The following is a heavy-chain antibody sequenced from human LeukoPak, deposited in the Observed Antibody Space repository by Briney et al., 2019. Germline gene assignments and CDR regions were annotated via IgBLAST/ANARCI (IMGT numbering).Heavy chain of an antibody. CDR3: ARDSGYDLRVLDYYGMDV. J-gene: IGHJ6*02. CDR2: INPSGGST. Sequence: ASVKVSCKAPGYTFTSYYMHWVRQAPGQGLEWMGIINPSGGSTSYAQKFQGRVTMTRDTSTSTVYMELSSLRSEDTAVYYCARDSGYDLRVLDYYGMDVWGQGTTVTVSS. V-gene: IGHV1-46*01. D-gene: IGHD5-12*01. CDR1: GYTFTSYY.